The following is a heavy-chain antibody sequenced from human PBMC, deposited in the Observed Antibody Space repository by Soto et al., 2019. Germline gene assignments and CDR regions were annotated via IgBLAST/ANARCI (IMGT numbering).Heavy chain of an antibody. CDR1: GFTFSSYW. Sequence: GGSLRLSCAASGFTFSSYWMHWVRQAPGKGLVWVSRINSDGSSTSYADSVKGRFTISRDNAKNTLYLQMNSLRGEDTAVYYCAREAYSSSWYDHWGQGTLVTVSS. V-gene: IGHV3-74*01. CDR2: INSDGSST. CDR3: AREAYSSSWYDH. J-gene: IGHJ5*02. D-gene: IGHD6-13*01.